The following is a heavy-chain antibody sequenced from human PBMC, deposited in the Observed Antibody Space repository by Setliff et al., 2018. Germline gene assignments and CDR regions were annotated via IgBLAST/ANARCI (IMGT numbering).Heavy chain of an antibody. J-gene: IGHJ3*02. CDR1: GYTFTGYY. CDR2: INPSSGAT. V-gene: IGHV1-2*06. D-gene: IGHD3-16*01. Sequence: ASVKVSCKASGYTFTGYYMYWVRQAPGQGLEWMGRINPSSGATIYAQKFQGRVTMTSDTSISTAYMELGRLRSDDTAVHFCARDGGGDSDAFDIWGQGTMVTVSS. CDR3: ARDGGGDSDAFDI.